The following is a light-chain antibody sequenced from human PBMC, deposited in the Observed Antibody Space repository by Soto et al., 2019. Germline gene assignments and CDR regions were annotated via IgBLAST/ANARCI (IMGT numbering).Light chain of an antibody. J-gene: IGLJ2*01. CDR3: CSYAGSYTAL. Sequence: QSVLTQPRSVSGSPGQSVTISCTVTSSDVGGYNYVSWYQQHPGKAPKLMIYDVSKRPSGVPDRFSGSKSGNTASLTISGLQAEDEADYYCCSYAGSYTALFGGGT. CDR1: SSDVGGYNY. V-gene: IGLV2-11*01. CDR2: DVS.